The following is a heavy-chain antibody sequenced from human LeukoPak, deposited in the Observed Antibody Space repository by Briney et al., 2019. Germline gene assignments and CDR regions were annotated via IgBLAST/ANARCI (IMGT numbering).Heavy chain of an antibody. Sequence: PGGSLRLSCAASGFTFSSYGMHWVRQAPGKGLEWVAVIWYDGSNKYYADSVKGRFTISRDNSKNTLYLQMNSLRAEDTAVYYCARGLPFWSGHYYYGMDVWGQGTTVTVSS. CDR2: IWYDGSNK. V-gene: IGHV3-33*01. CDR1: GFTFSSYG. J-gene: IGHJ6*02. CDR3: ARGLPFWSGHYYYGMDV. D-gene: IGHD3-3*01.